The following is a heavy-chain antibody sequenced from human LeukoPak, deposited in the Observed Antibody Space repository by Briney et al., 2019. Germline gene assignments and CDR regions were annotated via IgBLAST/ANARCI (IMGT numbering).Heavy chain of an antibody. CDR1: GFTFSNAW. CDR2: IKSKTDGGTT. Sequence: GGSLRLSCAASGFTFSNAWMSWVRQAPGKGLEWVGRIKSKTDGGTTEYAAPVKGRFTISRDDSKNTLYLQMNSLKTEDTAVYYCTTGPPPILASGGSLLDYWGQGTLVTVSS. J-gene: IGHJ4*02. V-gene: IGHV3-15*01. CDR3: TTGPPPILASGGSLLDY. D-gene: IGHD2-15*01.